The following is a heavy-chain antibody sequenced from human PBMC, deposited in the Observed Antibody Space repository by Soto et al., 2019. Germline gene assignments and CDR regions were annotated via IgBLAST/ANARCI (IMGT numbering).Heavy chain of an antibody. V-gene: IGHV3-30-3*01. Sequence: GGSLRLSGVASGFTFSNYASHWVGQGPDKGLEWVTVISFVASNTYYAASAKGRFTISRDNSKNTLFLQMSSLRADDTALYYCARIRGCGTTGHYYGMDVWGQGTTVTVSS. CDR3: ARIRGCGTTGHYYGMDV. J-gene: IGHJ6*02. CDR2: ISFVASNT. D-gene: IGHD1-7*01. CDR1: GFTFSNYA.